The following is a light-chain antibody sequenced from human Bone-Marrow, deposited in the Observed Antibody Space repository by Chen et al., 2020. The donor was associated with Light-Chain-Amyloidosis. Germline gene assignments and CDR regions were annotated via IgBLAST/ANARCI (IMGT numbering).Light chain of an antibody. CDR1: DLPTKY. J-gene: IGLJ2*01. CDR2: NDT. Sequence: SYELTQPPSVSVSPGQTARITCSGDDLPTKYAYWYQQKPGQAPVLVIQNDTERPSGISERFSGSSSGTTATLTISGVQAEDEADYHCQSADSSGTYEVIFGGGTKLTVL. V-gene: IGLV3-25*03. CDR3: QSADSSGTYEVI.